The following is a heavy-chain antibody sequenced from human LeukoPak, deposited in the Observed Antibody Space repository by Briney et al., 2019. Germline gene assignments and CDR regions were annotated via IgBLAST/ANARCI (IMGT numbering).Heavy chain of an antibody. CDR2: IYYSGST. Sequence: SQTLSLTCTVSGGSISSGDYYWSWIRQPPGKGLEWIGYIYYSGSTYYNPSLKSRVTISVDTSKNQFSLKLSSVTAADTAVYYCARGQSYLRFLEWLGNFDYWGQETLVTVSS. CDR1: GGSISSGDYY. J-gene: IGHJ4*02. CDR3: ARGQSYLRFLEWLGNFDY. V-gene: IGHV4-30-4*08. D-gene: IGHD3-3*01.